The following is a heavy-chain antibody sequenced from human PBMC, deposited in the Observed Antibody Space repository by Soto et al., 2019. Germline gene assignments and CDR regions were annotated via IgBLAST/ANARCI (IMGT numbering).Heavy chain of an antibody. Sequence: QLQLQESGPGLVKPSETLSLTCTVSGGSISTSSYYWGWIRQPPGKGLEWIGSIYYSGSTYYNPSLMSRVTISADTCKNQYSLKLSTVTSADTAVYYCARLIAAAGGNREYWGQGTLVTGSS. CDR2: IYYSGST. V-gene: IGHV4-39*01. CDR1: GGSISTSSYY. D-gene: IGHD6-13*01. J-gene: IGHJ4*02. CDR3: ARLIAAAGGNREY.